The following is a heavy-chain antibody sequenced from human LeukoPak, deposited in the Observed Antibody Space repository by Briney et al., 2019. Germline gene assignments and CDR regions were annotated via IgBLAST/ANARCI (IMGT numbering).Heavy chain of an antibody. J-gene: IGHJ4*02. Sequence: GASVKVSCKASGGTFSSYAISWVRQAPGQGLEWMGGIIPIFGTSNYAQKFRGRVAITTDESMSTAYMELSSLRSEDTAVYYCASPVRHISSWYLDYWGQGTLVTVSS. V-gene: IGHV1-69*05. CDR2: IIPIFGTS. CDR3: ASPVRHISSWYLDY. D-gene: IGHD6-13*01. CDR1: GGTFSSYA.